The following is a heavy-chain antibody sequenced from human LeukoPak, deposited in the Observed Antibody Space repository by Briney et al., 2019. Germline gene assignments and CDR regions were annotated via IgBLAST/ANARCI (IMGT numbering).Heavy chain of an antibody. D-gene: IGHD6-19*01. V-gene: IGHV4-59*01. CDR1: GGSISSYY. J-gene: IGHJ6*02. CDR3: ARYIAVAGNDYYYYYGMDV. CDR2: IYYSGST. Sequence: PSETLSLTCTVSGGSISSYYWSWIRQPPGKGLEWMGYIYYSGSTNYNPSLKSRVTISVDTSKNQFSLKLSSVTAADTAVYYCARYIAVAGNDYYYYYGMDVWGQGTTVTVSS.